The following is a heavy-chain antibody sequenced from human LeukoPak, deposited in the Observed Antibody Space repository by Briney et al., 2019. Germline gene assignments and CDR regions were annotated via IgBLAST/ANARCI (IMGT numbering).Heavy chain of an antibody. V-gene: IGHV3-33*01. D-gene: IGHD2-15*01. CDR3: ARGGSRIYILDY. CDR1: GFTFSTYG. J-gene: IGHJ4*02. Sequence: PGGSLRLSCEASGFTFSTYGMHWVRQAPGKGLEWVAVIWNDGSNKYYADSVEGRFTISRENFRDTVYLQMNGLRVEDTAVYFCARGGSRIYILDYWGQGTLVTVSS. CDR2: IWNDGSNK.